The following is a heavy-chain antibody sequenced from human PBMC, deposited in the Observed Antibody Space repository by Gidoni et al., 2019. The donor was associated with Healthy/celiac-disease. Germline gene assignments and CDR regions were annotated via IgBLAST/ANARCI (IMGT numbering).Heavy chain of an antibody. CDR2: ISYDGSNK. J-gene: IGHJ3*02. D-gene: IGHD6-6*01. CDR1: GFTFSSYG. CDR3: AKDPTYSSSSLGLDAFDI. Sequence: QVQLVESGGGVVQPGSSLRLSCAASGFTFSSYGMHWVRQAPGKGLEWVAVISYDGSNKYYADSVKGRFTISRDNSKNTLYLEMNSLRAEDTAVYYCAKDPTYSSSSLGLDAFDIWGQGTMVTVSS. V-gene: IGHV3-30*18.